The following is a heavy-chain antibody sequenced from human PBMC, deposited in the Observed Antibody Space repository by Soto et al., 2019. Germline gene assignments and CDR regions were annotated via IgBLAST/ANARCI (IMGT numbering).Heavy chain of an antibody. Sequence: SETLSLTCAVYGGSFSGYYWSWIRQPPGKGLEWIGEINHSGSTNYNPSLKSRVTISVDTSKNQFSLKLSSVTAADTAVYYCARGLSRYYYGSGSYLYFDYWGQGTLVTVSS. CDR2: INHSGST. V-gene: IGHV4-34*01. CDR3: ARGLSRYYYGSGSYLYFDY. J-gene: IGHJ4*02. CDR1: GGSFSGYY. D-gene: IGHD3-10*01.